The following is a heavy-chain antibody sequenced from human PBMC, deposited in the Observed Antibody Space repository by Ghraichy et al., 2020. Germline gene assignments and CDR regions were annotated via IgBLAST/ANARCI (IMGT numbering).Heavy chain of an antibody. CDR1: GFTVSSNY. J-gene: IGHJ6*02. D-gene: IGHD1-7*01. V-gene: IGHV3-53*01. Sequence: GGSLRLSCAASGFTVSSNYMSWVRQAPGKGLEWVSVIYSGGSTYYADSVKGRFTISRDNSKNTLYLQMNSLRAEDTAVYYCARDLRSDNWNSASRGSYYYYGMDVWGQGTTVTVSS. CDR3: ARDLRSDNWNSASRGSYYYYGMDV. CDR2: IYSGGST.